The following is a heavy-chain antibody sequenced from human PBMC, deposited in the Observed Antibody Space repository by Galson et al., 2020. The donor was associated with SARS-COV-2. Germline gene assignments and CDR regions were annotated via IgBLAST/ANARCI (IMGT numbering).Heavy chain of an antibody. CDR2: ISPNNGHT. J-gene: IGHJ6*02. D-gene: IGHD3-10*01. CDR3: ARALTLSNSGSGKYESGAGGWYFGFDV. V-gene: IGHV1-18*04. Sequence: ASVKVSCKASGFTFTTYGVSWVRQAPGQGLEWMGWISPNNGHTNYAQKFQGRVTMTTDTSANIAYMEVRNLGADDTAMYFCARALTLSNSGSGKYESGAGGWYFGFDVWGQGTTVTVSS. CDR1: GFTFTTYG.